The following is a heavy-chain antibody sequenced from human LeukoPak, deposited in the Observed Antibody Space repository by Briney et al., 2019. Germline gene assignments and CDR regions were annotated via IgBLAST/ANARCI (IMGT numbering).Heavy chain of an antibody. Sequence: AASVKISCKASGGTFSTFAISWVRQAPGQGLEWMGGIIPFFGSANYAQRFQDRFTITTDESTTTAYMELNGLTSDDTAVYYCARPDFSGFDWGFDFWGQGTLITVSS. J-gene: IGHJ4*02. CDR1: GGTFSTFA. CDR3: ARPDFSGFDWGFDF. V-gene: IGHV1-69*05. CDR2: IIPFFGSA. D-gene: IGHD5-12*01.